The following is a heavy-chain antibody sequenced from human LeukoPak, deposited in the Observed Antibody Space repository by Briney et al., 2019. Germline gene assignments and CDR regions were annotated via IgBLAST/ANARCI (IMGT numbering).Heavy chain of an antibody. CDR2: INHSGST. D-gene: IGHD3-22*01. Sequence: PSETLSLTCAVYGGSFSGYYWSWIRQPPGKGLEWIGEINHSGSTNYNPSLKSRVTISVDTSKNQFSLKLSSVTAADTAVYYCARRGYYYDSRGYLAFDYWGQGTLVTVSS. CDR1: GGSFSGYY. J-gene: IGHJ4*02. CDR3: ARRGYYYDSRGYLAFDY. V-gene: IGHV4-34*01.